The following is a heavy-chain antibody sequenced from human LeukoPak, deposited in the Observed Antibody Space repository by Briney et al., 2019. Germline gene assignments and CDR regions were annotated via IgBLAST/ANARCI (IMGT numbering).Heavy chain of an antibody. CDR1: GFKFNNYW. Sequence: PGGSLRLSCAASGFKFNNYWMTWVRQAPGKGLEWVASIKQDESEKNYLDSVKGRFTISRDNAKSSVYLQMNSLRVEDTAMYYCGGSSGYYPPNFDHWGQGTLVTVSS. V-gene: IGHV3-7*01. CDR2: IKQDESEK. D-gene: IGHD6-19*01. J-gene: IGHJ4*02. CDR3: GGSSGYYPPNFDH.